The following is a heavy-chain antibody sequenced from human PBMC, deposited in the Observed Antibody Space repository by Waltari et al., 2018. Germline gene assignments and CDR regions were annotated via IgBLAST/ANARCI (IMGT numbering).Heavy chain of an antibody. Sequence: QVQLVQSGAEVKKPGSSVKVSCQASGGTFSSYAISWVRQAPGQGLEWMGGIIPIFGTANYAQKFQGRVTITADESTSTAYMELSSLRSEDTAVYYCARRDWLLCGGVQCHWFDPWGQGTLVTVSS. CDR2: IIPIFGTA. J-gene: IGHJ5*02. CDR1: GGTFSSYA. V-gene: IGHV1-69*13. D-gene: IGHD3-3*01. CDR3: ARRDWLLCGGVQCHWFDP.